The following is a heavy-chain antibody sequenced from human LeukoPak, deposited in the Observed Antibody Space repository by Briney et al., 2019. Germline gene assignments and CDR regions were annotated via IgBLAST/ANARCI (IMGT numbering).Heavy chain of an antibody. CDR1: GFTVSSNY. CDR3: ARAEPRGAVTFDY. CDR2: IYSGGST. V-gene: IGHV3-53*01. D-gene: IGHD4-17*01. Sequence: GGSLRLSCAASGFTVSSNYMSWVRQAPGKGLEWVSVIYSGGSTYYADSVKGRFTISRDNSKNTLYLQMNSLRAEDTAVYYCARAEPRGAVTFDYWGQGTLVTVSS. J-gene: IGHJ4*02.